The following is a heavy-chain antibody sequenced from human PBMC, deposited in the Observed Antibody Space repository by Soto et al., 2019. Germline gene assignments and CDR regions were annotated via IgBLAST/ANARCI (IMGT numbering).Heavy chain of an antibody. Sequence: EVQLLESGGGLVQPGGSPRLSCADSGFTFSTYAVNWVRQAPGKGLEWVSGISATGGTTNYAESVRGRFTIYRDNSKNTLYLQMNSLRAEDTAVYYCAKRLGYYDTRGSRWGFWGQGTLVTVSS. CDR2: ISATGGTT. J-gene: IGHJ4*02. CDR1: GFTFSTYA. D-gene: IGHD3-22*01. CDR3: AKRLGYYDTRGSRWGF. V-gene: IGHV3-23*01.